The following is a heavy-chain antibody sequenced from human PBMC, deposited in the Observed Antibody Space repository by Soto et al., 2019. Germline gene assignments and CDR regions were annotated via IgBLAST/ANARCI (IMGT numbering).Heavy chain of an antibody. D-gene: IGHD2-21*02. J-gene: IGHJ2*01. Sequence: GASVKVPCKASGYTFTSCAMHWVRQAPGQRLEWMGWINAGNGNTKYSQKFQGRVTITRDTSASTAYMELSSLRSADTAVYYCARSRSAVTAPTWYFDLWGRGTLVTVSS. CDR3: ARSRSAVTAPTWYFDL. CDR2: INAGNGNT. V-gene: IGHV1-3*01. CDR1: GYTFTSCA.